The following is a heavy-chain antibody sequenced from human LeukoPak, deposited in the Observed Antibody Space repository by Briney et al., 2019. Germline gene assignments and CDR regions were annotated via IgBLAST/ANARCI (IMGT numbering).Heavy chain of an antibody. CDR3: ARIIVVPAAKAAFDI. D-gene: IGHD2-2*01. Sequence: SETLSLTCTVSGGSISSYYWSWIRPPPGKGLEWIGYIYYSGSTNYNPSLKSRVTISVDTSKNQFSLKLSSVTAADTAVYYCARIIVVPAAKAAFDIWGQGTMVTVSS. CDR2: IYYSGST. J-gene: IGHJ3*02. V-gene: IGHV4-59*01. CDR1: GGSISSYY.